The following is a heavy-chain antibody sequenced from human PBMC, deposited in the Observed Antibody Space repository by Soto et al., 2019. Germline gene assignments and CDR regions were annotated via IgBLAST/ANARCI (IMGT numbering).Heavy chain of an antibody. CDR1: GYTFTSYA. V-gene: IGHV1-18*01. CDR3: ARGHPSNDCGSGSSFDT. Sequence: QVHLVQSGTEVKKPGTSMKVSCRASGYTFTSYAINWLRQAPGQGLEWVGRIIAYNGNTHSAQKLQGRVTMTIDTSTSTAYMELRSLRSDDTAVYYCARGHPSNDCGSGSSFDTWGQGTLLTVSA. D-gene: IGHD3-10*01. J-gene: IGHJ4*02. CDR2: IIAYNGNT.